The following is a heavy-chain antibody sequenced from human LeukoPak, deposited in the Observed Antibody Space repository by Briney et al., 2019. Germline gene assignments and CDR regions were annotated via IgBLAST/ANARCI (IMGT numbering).Heavy chain of an antibody. V-gene: IGHV3-66*01. Sequence: GGSLRLSCAVSGFIGSDGYMNWVRQAPGKGLEWLSVIYRGGATYYADSVKGRFIISRDSFQNTWHLQLNSLRAEDSAVYYCAGASSNGVVIDATSFDLWGQGTLVIVSS. CDR2: IYRGGAT. D-gene: IGHD2-15*01. J-gene: IGHJ4*02. CDR3: AGASSNGVVIDATSFDL. CDR1: GFIGSDGY.